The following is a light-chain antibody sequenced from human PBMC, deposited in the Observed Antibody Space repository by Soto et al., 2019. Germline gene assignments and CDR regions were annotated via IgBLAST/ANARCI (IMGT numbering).Light chain of an antibody. J-gene: IGLJ2*01. Sequence: QSALTQPASVSGSPGQSITISCTGTTSDYDSWYQQHPGNAPKLMIYEVSNRPSGVSDRFSGSKSGNTASLTISGLQAEDEADYYCSSYINSKSRLFGGGTQLTVL. CDR2: EVS. CDR3: SSYINSKSRL. CDR1: TSDY. V-gene: IGLV2-14*01.